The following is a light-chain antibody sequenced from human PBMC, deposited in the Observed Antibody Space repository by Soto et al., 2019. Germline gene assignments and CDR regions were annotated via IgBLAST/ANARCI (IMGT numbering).Light chain of an antibody. J-gene: IGKJ1*01. CDR3: QQYSSSPVT. Sequence: EIVLTHSPGTLSLSPGESATLSCRASQSVSNNYLAWYQQKPGQAPRLVIYDASSRATGIPDRFSASGSGTDFTLTISRLEPEDFAVYFCQQYSSSPVTFGQGTKVEIK. CDR2: DAS. V-gene: IGKV3-20*01. CDR1: QSVSNNY.